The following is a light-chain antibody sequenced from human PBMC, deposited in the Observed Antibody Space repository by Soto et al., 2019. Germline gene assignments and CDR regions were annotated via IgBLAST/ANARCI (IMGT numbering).Light chain of an antibody. Sequence: EIVLTQSPGTLSLSPGKRATLSCRASQSISSSYLAWYQQRPGQAPRLLIYGASSRATGIPDRFSGSGSGTEFTLTISRLEPEDFAVYYCQHYGGSPLYTFGQGTKLEIK. J-gene: IGKJ2*01. CDR3: QHYGGSPLYT. V-gene: IGKV3-20*01. CDR2: GAS. CDR1: QSISSSY.